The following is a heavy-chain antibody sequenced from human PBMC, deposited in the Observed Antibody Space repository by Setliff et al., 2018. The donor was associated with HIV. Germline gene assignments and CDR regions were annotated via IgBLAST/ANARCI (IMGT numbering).Heavy chain of an antibody. CDR2: IAPNSGGT. CDR1: GGTFSSYA. CDR3: SRDVGVPGRGNALDY. V-gene: IGHV1-2*02. Sequence: ASVKVSCKASGGTFSSYAISWVRQAPGQGLEWMGGIAPNSGGTKYAQKFEGRVTMTRDTSINTVYMEVSSLRSDDTAVYYCSRDVGVPGRGNALDYWGQGTQVTVSS. D-gene: IGHD1-26*01. J-gene: IGHJ4*02.